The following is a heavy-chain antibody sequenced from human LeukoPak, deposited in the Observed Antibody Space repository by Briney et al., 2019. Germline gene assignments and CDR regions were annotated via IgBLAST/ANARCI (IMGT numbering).Heavy chain of an antibody. CDR1: GFTFSSYG. Sequence: GGSLRLSCEASGFTFSSYGMHWVRQAPGKGLEWVSVTFSGGSTYYADSVKGRFTISRDNSKNTLYLQMNSLRAEDTAVYYCARDLLVGANDYWGQGTLVTVSS. CDR3: ARDLLVGANDY. V-gene: IGHV3-53*01. D-gene: IGHD1-26*01. CDR2: TFSGGST. J-gene: IGHJ4*02.